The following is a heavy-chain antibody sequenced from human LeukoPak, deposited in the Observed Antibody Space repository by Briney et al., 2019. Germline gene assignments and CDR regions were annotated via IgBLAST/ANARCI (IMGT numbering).Heavy chain of an antibody. J-gene: IGHJ4*02. Sequence: PGGSLRLSCAASGFTVSSNYMSWVRQAPGKGREWVSVFYSCGSTYYADSVKGRFTISRDNSKSPLILQMNSLRAEDTAVYYCAREGLQLSPPHYYFDYWGQGTLVTVSS. CDR2: FYSCGST. CDR3: AREGLQLSPPHYYFDY. D-gene: IGHD5-24*01. CDR1: GFTVSSNY. V-gene: IGHV3-53*01.